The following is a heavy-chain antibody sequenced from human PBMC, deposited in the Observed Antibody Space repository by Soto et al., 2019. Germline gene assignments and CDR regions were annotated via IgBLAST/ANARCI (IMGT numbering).Heavy chain of an antibody. CDR3: ARDRLMVYAALSYYYYYGMDV. Sequence: SPTLSLTCAISGDSVSSNSAAWNWIRQSPSRGLEWLGRTYYRSKWYNDYAVSVKSPITINPDTSKNQFSLQLNSVTPEDTAVYYCARDRLMVYAALSYYYYYGMDVWGQGTTVTVSS. V-gene: IGHV6-1*01. CDR2: TYYRSKWYN. J-gene: IGHJ6*02. CDR1: GDSVSSNSAA. D-gene: IGHD2-8*01.